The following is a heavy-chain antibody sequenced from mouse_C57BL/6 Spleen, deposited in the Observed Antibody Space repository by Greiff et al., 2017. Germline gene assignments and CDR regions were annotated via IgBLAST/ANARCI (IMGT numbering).Heavy chain of an antibody. CDR1: GYTFTGYW. Sequence: QVQLQQSGAELMKPGASVMLSCKATGYTFTGYWIEWVKQRPGHGLEWIGAILPGSGSTNSNEKFKGKATFTADTSSNTAYMQLSRLTTEDSAIYYCARGDYDDWYFDVWGTGTKVTVTS. CDR3: ARGDYDDWYFDV. D-gene: IGHD2-4*01. CDR2: ILPGSGST. V-gene: IGHV1-9*01. J-gene: IGHJ1*03.